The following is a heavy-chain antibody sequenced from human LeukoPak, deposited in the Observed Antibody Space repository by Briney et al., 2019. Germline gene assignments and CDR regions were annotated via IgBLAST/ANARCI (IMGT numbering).Heavy chain of an antibody. J-gene: IGHJ6*03. CDR1: VGTFSSYA. D-gene: IGHD6-6*01. Sequence: SVKVSCKASVGTFSSYAISWVRQAPGQGLEWMGGIIPIFGTANYAQKFQGRVTITADESTRTAYMELSSLRSEDTAVYYCARIGLQQLVPRSYYYMDVWGKGTTVTVSS. CDR2: IIPIFGTA. CDR3: ARIGLQQLVPRSYYYMDV. V-gene: IGHV1-69*01.